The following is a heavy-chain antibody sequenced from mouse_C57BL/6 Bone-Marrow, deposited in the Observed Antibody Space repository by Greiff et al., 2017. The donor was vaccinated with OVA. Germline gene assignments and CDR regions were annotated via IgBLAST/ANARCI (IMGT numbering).Heavy chain of an antibody. CDR1: GYTFTSYG. Sequence: VQVVESGAELARPGASVKLSCKASGYTFTSYGISWVKQRTGQGLEWIGEIFPRSGNTYYNEKFKGKATLTADKSSSTAYMELRSLTSEDSAVYFCARPYIGYAMDYWGQGTSVTVSS. D-gene: IGHD1-3*01. J-gene: IGHJ4*01. V-gene: IGHV1-81*01. CDR2: IFPRSGNT. CDR3: ARPYIGYAMDY.